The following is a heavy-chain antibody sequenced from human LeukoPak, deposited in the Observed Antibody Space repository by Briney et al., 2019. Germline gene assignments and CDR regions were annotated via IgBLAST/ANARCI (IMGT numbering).Heavy chain of an antibody. CDR1: GGSISGSGYY. CDR3: ARGPYYFDS. CDR2: IYHSGTT. J-gene: IGHJ4*02. V-gene: IGHV4-39*07. Sequence: SETLSLTCTVSGGSISGSGYYWGWVRQAPGKGLEWIGSIYHSGTTYYNPYFKSRVTISVDTSRNQFSVRLSSVTAADTAVYYCARGPYYFDSWGQGTLVTASS.